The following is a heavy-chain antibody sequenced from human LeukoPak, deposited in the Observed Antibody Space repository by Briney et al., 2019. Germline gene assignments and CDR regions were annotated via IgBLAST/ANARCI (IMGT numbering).Heavy chain of an antibody. CDR2: INPNSGGT. Sequence: ASVKVSCKASGYTFTGYYMHWVRQAPGQGLEWMRWINPNSGGTNYGQKFQGRVTMTRDTSISTAYMELSRLRSDDTAVYYCARGGVVVPAAIHEVTEILNWFDPWGQGTLVTVSS. CDR1: GYTFTGYY. D-gene: IGHD2-2*02. J-gene: IGHJ5*02. CDR3: ARGGVVVPAAIHEVTEILNWFDP. V-gene: IGHV1-2*02.